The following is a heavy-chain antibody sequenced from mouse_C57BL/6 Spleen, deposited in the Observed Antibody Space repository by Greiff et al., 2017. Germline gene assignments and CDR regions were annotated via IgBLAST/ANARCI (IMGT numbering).Heavy chain of an antibody. V-gene: IGHV1-19*01. J-gene: IGHJ3*01. CDR2: INPYNGGP. Sequence: EVQLQQSGPVLVKPGASVKMSCKASGYTFTDYYMNWVKQSHGTSLEWIGVINPYNGGPSSNQKFKGKATLTVDKSSSTDYMELNSLASEDSAVYYCARGAYCSTFSWIAYWGQGTLVTVSA. CDR1: GYTFTDYY. CDR3: ARGAYCSTFSWIAY. D-gene: IGHD2-5*01.